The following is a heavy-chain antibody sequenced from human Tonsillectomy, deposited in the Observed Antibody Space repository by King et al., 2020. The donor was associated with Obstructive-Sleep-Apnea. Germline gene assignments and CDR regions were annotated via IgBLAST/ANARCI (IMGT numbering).Heavy chain of an antibody. CDR1: GFTFSNFE. Sequence: VQLVESGGDVVRPGTSLTLSCIASGFTFSNFEIHWVREAPGKGLEWVTLVSTDGRRQYYADSVKGRFTISRDNSKNTVYLQMNNLRPDDTAMYYCARDFDYWGQGTRVTVSP. CDR2: VSTDGRRQ. V-gene: IGHV3-30*14. J-gene: IGHJ4*02. CDR3: ARDFDY.